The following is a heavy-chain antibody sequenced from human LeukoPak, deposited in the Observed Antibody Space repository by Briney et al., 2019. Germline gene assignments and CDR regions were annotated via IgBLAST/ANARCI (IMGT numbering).Heavy chain of an antibody. CDR1: GFSLSTSGMC. CDR2: IDWDDDK. D-gene: IGHD3-22*01. V-gene: IGHV2-70*11. CDR3: XRSXXGIVVAAGDYYFDY. Sequence: SGPTLVNPTQTLTLTCTFSGFSLSTSGMCVSWIRQSPGKALEWLARIDWDDDKYYSTSLKTRLTISKDTSKNQVVLTMTNMXXXXXXXXXXXRSXXGIVVAAGDYYFDYWGQGTLVTVSS. J-gene: IGHJ4*02.